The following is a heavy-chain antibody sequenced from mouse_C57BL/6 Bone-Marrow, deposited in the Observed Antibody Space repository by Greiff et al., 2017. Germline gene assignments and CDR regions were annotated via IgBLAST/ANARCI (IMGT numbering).Heavy chain of an antibody. CDR2: INPNNGGT. D-gene: IGHD1-1*01. Sequence: EVQLQQSGPELVKPGASVKISCKASGYTFTDYYMNWVKQSHGKSLEWIGDINPNNGGTSYKQKFKGKATLTVDKSSSTAYMELRSLTSEDSAVYYCARSRITTVVATSYFDYWGQGTTLTVSS. CDR1: GYTFTDYY. CDR3: ARSRITTVVATSYFDY. J-gene: IGHJ2*01. V-gene: IGHV1-26*01.